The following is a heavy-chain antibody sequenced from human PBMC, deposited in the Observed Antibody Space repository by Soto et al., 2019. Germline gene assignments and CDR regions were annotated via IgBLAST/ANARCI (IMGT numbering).Heavy chain of an antibody. V-gene: IGHV6-1*01. CDR1: GDSVSSNSAA. CDR3: ASLHIGSGWRRGRAFDY. Sequence: PSQTLSLTCAISGDSVSSNSAAWNWIRQSPSRGLEWLGRTYYRSKWYNDYAVSVKSRITINPDTSKNQFSLQLNSVTPEDTAVYYCASLHIGSGWRRGRAFDYWGQGTLVTVSS. D-gene: IGHD6-19*01. J-gene: IGHJ4*02. CDR2: TYYRSKWYN.